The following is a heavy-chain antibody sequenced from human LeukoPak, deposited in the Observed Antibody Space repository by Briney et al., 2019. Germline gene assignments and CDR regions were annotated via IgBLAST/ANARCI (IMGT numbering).Heavy chain of an antibody. CDR3: ARDALGPDSITMVRGVIRPVYYYYYMDV. V-gene: IGHV3-7*01. J-gene: IGHJ6*03. CDR2: IKQDGSEK. CDR1: GFTFSSYG. D-gene: IGHD3-10*01. Sequence: GSLRLSCAASGFTFSSYGMHWVRQAPGKGLEWVANIKQDGSEKYYVDSVKGRFTISRDNAKNSLYLQMNSLRAEDTAVYYCARDALGPDSITMVRGVIRPVYYYYYMDVWGKGTTVTVSS.